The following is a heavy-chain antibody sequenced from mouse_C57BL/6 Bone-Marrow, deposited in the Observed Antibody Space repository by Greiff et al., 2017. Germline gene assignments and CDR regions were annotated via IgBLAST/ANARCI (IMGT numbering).Heavy chain of an antibody. Sequence: EVKLVESGGGLVQPGASLKLSCAASGFTFSDYGMAWVRQAPRKGPEWVAFISNLAYSIYYADTVTGRFTISRENAKNTLYLEMSSLRSEDTAMYYCARHGSYFDYWGQGTTLTVSS. CDR1: GFTFSDYG. J-gene: IGHJ2*01. V-gene: IGHV5-15*01. CDR2: ISNLAYSI. CDR3: ARHGSYFDY.